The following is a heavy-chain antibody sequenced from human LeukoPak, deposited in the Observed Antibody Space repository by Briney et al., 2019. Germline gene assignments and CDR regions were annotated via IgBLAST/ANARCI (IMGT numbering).Heavy chain of an antibody. V-gene: IGHV3-21*06. CDR1: GFTFSSYN. J-gene: IGHJ4*02. Sequence: GGSLRLSCAASGFTFSSYNMNWVRQAPGKGLEWVSSISSSSSYIYYADSVKGRFTISRDNAKNSLYLQMNSLRAEDTAVYYCARGVVASTPSFDYWGQGTLVTVSS. D-gene: IGHD2-15*01. CDR3: ARGVVASTPSFDY. CDR2: ISSSSSYI.